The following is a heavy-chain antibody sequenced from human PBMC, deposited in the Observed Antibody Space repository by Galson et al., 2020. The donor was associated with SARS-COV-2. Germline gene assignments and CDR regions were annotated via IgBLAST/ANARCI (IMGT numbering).Heavy chain of an antibody. CDR3: AREEYSGRYLWRDP. CDR2: INAGNGNT. D-gene: IGHD1-26*01. CDR1: GYTFTNFA. V-gene: IGHV1-3*01. J-gene: IGHJ5*02. Sequence: ASVKVSCTASGYTFTNFAIHWVRQAPGQSLEWMGWINAGNGNTRYSQKFQGRVTLTRDTSASTAYMELGSLRSEDTAIYYCAREEYSGRYLWRDPWSQGTLVTVSS.